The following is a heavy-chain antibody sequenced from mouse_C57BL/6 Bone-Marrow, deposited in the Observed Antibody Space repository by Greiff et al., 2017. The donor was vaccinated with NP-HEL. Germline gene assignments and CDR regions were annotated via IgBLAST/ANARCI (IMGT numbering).Heavy chain of an antibody. Sequence: DVHLVESGGGLVKPGGSLKLSCAASGFTFSSYAMSWVRQTPEKRLEWVATISDGGSYTYYPDNVKGRFTISRDNAKNNLYLQMSHLKSEDTAMYYCARDLTTVVGDAMDYWGQGTSVTVSS. CDR1: GFTFSSYA. CDR3: ARDLTTVVGDAMDY. D-gene: IGHD1-1*01. CDR2: ISDGGSYT. V-gene: IGHV5-4*01. J-gene: IGHJ4*01.